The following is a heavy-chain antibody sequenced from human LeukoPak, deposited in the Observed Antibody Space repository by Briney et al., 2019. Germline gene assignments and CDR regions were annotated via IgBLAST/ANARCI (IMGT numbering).Heavy chain of an antibody. V-gene: IGHV4-31*03. CDR1: GGSISSGGYY. CDR3: AREFRLGGSYPNFDY. J-gene: IGHJ4*02. Sequence: SETLSLTCTVSGGSISSGGYYWSWIRQHPGKGLEWIGYIYYSGSTYYNPSLKSRVTISVDTSKNQFSLKLSSVTAADTAVYYCAREFRLGGSYPNFDYWGQGTLVTVSS. CDR2: IYYSGST. D-gene: IGHD1-26*01.